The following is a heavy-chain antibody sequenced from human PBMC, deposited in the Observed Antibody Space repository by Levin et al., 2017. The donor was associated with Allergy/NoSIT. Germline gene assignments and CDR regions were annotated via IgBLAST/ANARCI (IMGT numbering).Heavy chain of an antibody. CDR1: GFTFSSYW. V-gene: IGHV3-74*01. CDR2: INSDGSST. Sequence: GESLKISCAASGFTFSSYWIHWVRQAPGKGLVWVSRINSDGSSTSYADSVKGRFTISRDNAENTLYLQMNSLRAEDTAVYFCARDDGGNSYDYWGQGTLVTVSS. D-gene: IGHD4-23*01. J-gene: IGHJ4*02. CDR3: ARDDGGNSYDY.